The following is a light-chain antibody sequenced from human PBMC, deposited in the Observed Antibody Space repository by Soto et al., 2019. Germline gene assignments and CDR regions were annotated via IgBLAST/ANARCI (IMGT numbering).Light chain of an antibody. J-gene: IGKJ4*01. Sequence: EIVLTQSPGTLSLSPGERATLSCRASQSVSSSYLAWYQQKPGQAPRLLIYGASSRATGIPDRFSGSGSGTYLTIKISRLEPEDSVVYRRPQYGSSPLTFGGGTKVEIK. CDR2: GAS. CDR3: PQYGSSPLT. CDR1: QSVSSSY. V-gene: IGKV3-20*01.